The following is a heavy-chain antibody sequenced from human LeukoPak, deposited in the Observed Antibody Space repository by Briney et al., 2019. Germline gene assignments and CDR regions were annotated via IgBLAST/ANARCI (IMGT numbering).Heavy chain of an antibody. D-gene: IGHD2-15*01. V-gene: IGHV3-23*01. CDR1: GFTFTDYA. CDR2: ISHSGGGT. Sequence: GGSLRLSCAASGFTFTDYAISWVRQAPEKGLEWVSTISHSGGGTYYAESVKGRFTISRDNSKNTVYLQMNSLRAEDTAVYYCAREGQDLDHWGQGTLVSVST. J-gene: IGHJ4*02. CDR3: AREGQDLDH.